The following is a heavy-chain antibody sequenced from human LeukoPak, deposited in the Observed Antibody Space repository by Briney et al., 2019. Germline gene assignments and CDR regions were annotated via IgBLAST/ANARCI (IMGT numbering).Heavy chain of an antibody. CDR2: IKQDGSEK. Sequence: GGSLRLSCAASGFTLSSYWMSWVRQAPGKGLEWVANIKQDGSEKYYVDSVKGRFTISRDIAKNSLYLQMNSLRAEDTAVYYCARSEGITIFGVATIYFDYWGQGALVTVSS. V-gene: IGHV3-7*01. J-gene: IGHJ4*02. CDR1: GFTLSSYW. CDR3: ARSEGITIFGVATIYFDY. D-gene: IGHD3-3*01.